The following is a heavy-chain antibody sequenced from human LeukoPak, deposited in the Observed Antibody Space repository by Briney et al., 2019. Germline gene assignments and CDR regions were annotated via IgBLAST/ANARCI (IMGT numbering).Heavy chain of an antibody. V-gene: IGHV4-59*01. D-gene: IGHD3-10*01. CDR2: IYYSGST. CDR3: ARTPYYYGWGSYYKMGHYYYVDV. J-gene: IGHJ6*03. Sequence: PSETLSLTCTVSGGSISSYYWSWIRQPPGKGLEWIGDIYYSGSTNYNPSLKSRVTISVDTSKNQFSLKLSSVSAAPTAVYFSARTPYYYGWGSYYKMGHYYYVDVWGKGTTVTISS. CDR1: GGSISSYY.